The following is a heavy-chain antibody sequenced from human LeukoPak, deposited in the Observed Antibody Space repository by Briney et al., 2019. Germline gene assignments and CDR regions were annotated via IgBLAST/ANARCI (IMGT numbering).Heavy chain of an antibody. CDR1: GGSFSSYY. J-gene: IGHJ6*02. CDR2: IYYSGST. CDR3: ARFPSYDPHRMDV. V-gene: IGHV4-59*01. Sequence: PSETLSLTCAVYGGSFSSYYWSWIRQPPGKGLEWIGYIYYSGSTNYNPSLKSRVTISVDTSKNQFSLKLSSVTAADTAVYYCARFPSYDPHRMDVWGQGTTVTVSS. D-gene: IGHD3-22*01.